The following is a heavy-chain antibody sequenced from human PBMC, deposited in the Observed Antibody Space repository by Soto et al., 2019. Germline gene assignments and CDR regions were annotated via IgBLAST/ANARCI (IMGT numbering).Heavy chain of an antibody. Sequence: SVKVSCKTSGGTFTNYGFSWVRQAPGQGLEWMGGILPIFGTPNYAQKFQGRVTITADESTSTAYMELSSLKSADTAVYYCARGTAMVTTSQADFYYGMDVWGQGTTVTVSS. D-gene: IGHD5-18*01. CDR1: GGTFTNYG. J-gene: IGHJ6*02. V-gene: IGHV1-69*13. CDR3: ARGTAMVTTSQADFYYGMDV. CDR2: ILPIFGTP.